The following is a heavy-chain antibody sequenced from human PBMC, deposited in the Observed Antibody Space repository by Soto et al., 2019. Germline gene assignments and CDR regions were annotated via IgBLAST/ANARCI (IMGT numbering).Heavy chain of an antibody. CDR2: ISYDGSNK. J-gene: IGHJ4*02. D-gene: IGHD3-22*01. CDR1: GFTFSSYA. V-gene: IGHV3-30-3*01. Sequence: GGSLRLSCAASGFTFSSYAMHWVRQAPGKGLEWVAVISYDGSNKYYADSVKGRFTISRDNSKNTLYLQMNSLRAEDTAVYYCARDPPTYYYDSSGYYSSDYWGQGTLVTVSS. CDR3: ARDPPTYYYDSSGYYSSDY.